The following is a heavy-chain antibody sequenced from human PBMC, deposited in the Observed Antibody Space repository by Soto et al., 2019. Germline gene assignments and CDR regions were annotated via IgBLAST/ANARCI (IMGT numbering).Heavy chain of an antibody. CDR2: IKSKTDGGTT. Sequence: PGGSLRLSCVASGFTFSNTWMTWVRQVPGKGLEWVGRIKSKTDGGTTGYAAPVKGRFTISRDDSEATLFLQMNTLKTEDTAVYYCTGSGYYYEDFDYWGQGTLVTVSS. J-gene: IGHJ4*02. CDR1: GFTFSNTW. D-gene: IGHD3-22*01. V-gene: IGHV3-15*01. CDR3: TGSGYYYEDFDY.